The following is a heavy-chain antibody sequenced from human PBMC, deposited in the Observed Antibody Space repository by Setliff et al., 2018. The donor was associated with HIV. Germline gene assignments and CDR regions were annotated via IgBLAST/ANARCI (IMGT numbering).Heavy chain of an antibody. Sequence: PSETLSLTCTVSGASISSGNYFWTWIRQPAGKGLEWIGRIDTSGSTNYNPSLKSRVTTSVDTSKNQFSLKLNSVTAADTAVYYCARGTFSGPDYWGQGTLVTVSS. D-gene: IGHD1-26*01. V-gene: IGHV4-61*02. J-gene: IGHJ4*02. CDR2: IDTSGST. CDR3: ARGTFSGPDY. CDR1: GASISSGNYF.